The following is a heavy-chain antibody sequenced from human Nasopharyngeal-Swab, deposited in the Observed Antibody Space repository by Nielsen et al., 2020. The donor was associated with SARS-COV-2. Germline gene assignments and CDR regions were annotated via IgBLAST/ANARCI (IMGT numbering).Heavy chain of an antibody. CDR2: IRTKANSYAT. D-gene: IGHD4-23*01. CDR1: GFTFSGSA. V-gene: IGHV3-73*01. CDR3: TRPAYGGNSVGAFDI. Sequence: GKSLKISCAASGFTFSGSAMHWVRQASGKGLEWVGRIRTKANSYATAYAASVKGRFTISRDDSKNTAYLQMSSLKTEDTAVYYCTRPAYGGNSVGAFDIWGQGTMVTVSS. J-gene: IGHJ3*02.